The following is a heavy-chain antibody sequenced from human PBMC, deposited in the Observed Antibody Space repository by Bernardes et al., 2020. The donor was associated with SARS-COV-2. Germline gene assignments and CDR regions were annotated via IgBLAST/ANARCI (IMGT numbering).Heavy chain of an antibody. Sequence: GGSLRLSCAASGFTFSDFWMHWVLQTPGKGLLWVPRLSGDGSRTDYADPVKGRFTVSRDNAKNTLYLQMNSLRVEDTAVYYCTRAPGGSYYAFWGHGSLVTVSS. V-gene: IGHV3-74*01. J-gene: IGHJ4*01. D-gene: IGHD1-26*01. CDR1: GFTFSDFW. CDR3: TRAPGGSYYAF. CDR2: LSGDGSRT.